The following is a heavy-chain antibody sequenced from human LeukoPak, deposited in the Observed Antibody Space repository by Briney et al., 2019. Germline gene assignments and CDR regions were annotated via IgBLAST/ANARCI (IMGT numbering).Heavy chain of an antibody. Sequence: PGRSLRLSCAASGFTFSSYGMHWVRQDPRKGLVWVSRINGDGRNINYADSVRGRFTISRDNAKNTLYLQMNTLRVEDTAVYYCTRDLMDYDVSTGLHHYYMDVWGQGTTVTVSS. J-gene: IGHJ6*02. CDR1: GFTFSSYG. V-gene: IGHV3-74*01. CDR3: TRDLMDYDVSTGLHHYYMDV. D-gene: IGHD3-9*01. CDR2: INGDGRNI.